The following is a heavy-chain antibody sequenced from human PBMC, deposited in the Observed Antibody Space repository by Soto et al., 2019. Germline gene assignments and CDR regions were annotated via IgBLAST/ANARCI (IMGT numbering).Heavy chain of an antibody. D-gene: IGHD3-22*01. V-gene: IGHV1-69*13. Sequence: GASVEVSCKASGYTFTSYYRRWVRPAPGQGLEWMGGIIPIFGTANYAQKFQGRVTITADESTSTAYMELSSLRSEDTAVYYCARDQDVSNYHGMDVWGQGTTVTVSS. J-gene: IGHJ6*02. CDR2: IIPIFGTA. CDR3: ARDQDVSNYHGMDV. CDR1: GYTFTSYY.